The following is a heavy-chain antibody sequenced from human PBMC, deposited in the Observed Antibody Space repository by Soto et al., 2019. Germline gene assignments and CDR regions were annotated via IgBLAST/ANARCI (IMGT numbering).Heavy chain of an antibody. Sequence: EVQLVESGGGLVQPGGSLRLSCAASGFTFSSYSMKWVRQAPGKGLEWVSYISSSGTTMYYADSVKGRFTISRDSAKNSLSLQMNSLRAEDTAVYYCARGAETGYSGVDYWGQGTLVTVSS. CDR3: ARGAETGYSGVDY. J-gene: IGHJ4*02. CDR2: ISSSGTTM. CDR1: GFTFSSYS. V-gene: IGHV3-48*01. D-gene: IGHD6-25*01.